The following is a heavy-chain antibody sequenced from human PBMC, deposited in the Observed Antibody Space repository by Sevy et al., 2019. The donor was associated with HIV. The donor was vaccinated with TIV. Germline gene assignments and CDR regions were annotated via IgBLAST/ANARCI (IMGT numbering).Heavy chain of an antibody. D-gene: IGHD3-22*01. V-gene: IGHV3-23*01. Sequence: GGSLRLSCAASGFTFSSYAMSWVRQAPGKGLEWVSAISGSGGSTYYSDSVKGRFTISRDNSKNTLYLQMNSLRAEDTAVYYCAKGPFYYYDSCGYYEGLDYWGHGTLVTVSS. CDR3: AKGPFYYYDSCGYYEGLDY. CDR1: GFTFSSYA. CDR2: ISGSGGST. J-gene: IGHJ4*01.